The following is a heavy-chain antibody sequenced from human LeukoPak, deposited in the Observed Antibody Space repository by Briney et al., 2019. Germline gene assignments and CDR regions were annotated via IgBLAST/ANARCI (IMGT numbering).Heavy chain of an antibody. Sequence: GGSLRLSCAASGFTFSSYAMSWVRQAPGKGLEWVAAISGSGGSTYYAASVKGRFTISRDNSKNTLYLQMNSLRAEDTAVYYYAKDDSGSYYPYYYYMDVWGKGTTVTISS. CDR1: GFTFSSYA. CDR3: AKDDSGSYYPYYYYMDV. CDR2: ISGSGGST. J-gene: IGHJ6*03. V-gene: IGHV3-23*01. D-gene: IGHD1-26*01.